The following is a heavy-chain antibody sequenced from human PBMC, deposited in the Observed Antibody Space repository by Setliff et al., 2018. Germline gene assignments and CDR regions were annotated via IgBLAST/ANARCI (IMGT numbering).Heavy chain of an antibody. J-gene: IGHJ5*02. V-gene: IGHV4-61*09. CDR2: ISPSGST. D-gene: IGHD2-15*01. Sequence: PSETLSLTCSVSGASITSGGFYWTWIRQPAGKGLEWIGHISPSGSTTYNPSVKSRVTISVDTSKNQFSLKLSSVTAADTAVYYCARVDEEYCSGGTCYDWFDPWGPGTLVTVSS. CDR1: GASITSGGFY. CDR3: ARVDEEYCSGGTCYDWFDP.